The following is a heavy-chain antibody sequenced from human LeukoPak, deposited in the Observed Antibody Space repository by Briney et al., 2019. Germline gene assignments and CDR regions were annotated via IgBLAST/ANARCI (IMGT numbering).Heavy chain of an antibody. Sequence: ESGPALVQPTQTLTLTCTFSGFSLNTTGMRMGWIRQPPGKALEWPARIDWDDDKFYSTSLKPRLTISKDSSRNQVVLTMTNMDPVDTATYYCARIAPSYYYDSSAPLDYWGQGTLVTVSS. CDR1: GFSLNTTGMR. J-gene: IGHJ4*02. CDR3: ARIAPSYYYDSSAPLDY. D-gene: IGHD3-22*01. V-gene: IGHV2-70*04. CDR2: IDWDDDK.